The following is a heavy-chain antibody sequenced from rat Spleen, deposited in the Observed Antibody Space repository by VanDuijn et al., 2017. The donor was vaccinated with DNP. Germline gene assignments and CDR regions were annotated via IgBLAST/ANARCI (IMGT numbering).Heavy chain of an antibody. CDR2: ITYDGVGT. V-gene: IGHV5-20*01. Sequence: EVQLVESGGGLVKPGRSMKLSCAASGFTFTNFGMAWVLQAPAKGLEWVASITYDGVGTYYRDSVKGRFTISRDIAKSSLYLQMDSLRSEDTATYYCSTGRGGPDYWGQGVMVTVSS. CDR1: GFTFTNFG. D-gene: IGHD1-11*01. CDR3: STGRGGPDY. J-gene: IGHJ2*01.